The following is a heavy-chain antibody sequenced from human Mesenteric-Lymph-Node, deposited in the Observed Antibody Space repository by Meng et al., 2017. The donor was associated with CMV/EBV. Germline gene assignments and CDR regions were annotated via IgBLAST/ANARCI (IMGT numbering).Heavy chain of an antibody. CDR1: GGSISTSNYY. J-gene: IGHJ4*02. CDR2: IYYGGST. D-gene: IGHD3-3*01. Sequence: SETLSLTCTVSGGSISTSNYYWGWIRQPPGKGMEWIGNIYYGGSTYYNPSLKSRVTISGDTSKNQFSLKLSSVIAADTAVYYRARVSDFWSPEYYFDYWGQGTLVTVSS. V-gene: IGHV4-39*07. CDR3: ARVSDFWSPEYYFDY.